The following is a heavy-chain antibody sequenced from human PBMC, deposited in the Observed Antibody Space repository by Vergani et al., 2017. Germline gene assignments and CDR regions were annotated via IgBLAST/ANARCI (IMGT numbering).Heavy chain of an antibody. J-gene: IGHJ2*01. Sequence: EVQLVESGGGLAQPGRSLRLSCAASGFTFDDYAMHWVRQAPGKGLEWVSGINWNSDSIAYADSVKGRFTISRDNAKNSLYLQMNSLRAEDTALYYCVKYIAASGNYWYFDLWGRGTLVTVSS. CDR1: GFTFDDYA. D-gene: IGHD6-13*01. CDR3: VKYIAASGNYWYFDL. V-gene: IGHV3-9*01. CDR2: INWNSDSI.